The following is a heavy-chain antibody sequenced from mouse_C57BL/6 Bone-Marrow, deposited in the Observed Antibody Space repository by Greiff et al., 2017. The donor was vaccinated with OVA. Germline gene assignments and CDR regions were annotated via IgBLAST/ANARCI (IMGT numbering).Heavy chain of an antibody. CDR3: ARDHLYYFDY. CDR2: ISYDGSN. V-gene: IGHV3-6*01. J-gene: IGHJ2*01. Sequence: EVKLMESGPGLVKPSQSLSLTCSVTGYSITSGYYWTWIRQFPGNKLEWMGYISYDGSNNYNPSLKNRISITRDTSKNQFFLKLNSVTTEDTATYYCARDHLYYFDYWGQGTTLTVSS. CDR1: GYSITSGYY.